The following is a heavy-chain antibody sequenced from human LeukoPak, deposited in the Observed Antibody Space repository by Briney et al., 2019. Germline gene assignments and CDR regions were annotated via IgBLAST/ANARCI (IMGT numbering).Heavy chain of an antibody. CDR2: ISNSGSHR. CDR3: ARGHYYDSSGYFYYYYYMDV. V-gene: IGHV3-21*01. Sequence: GGSLGLSCAASGFTFSSYSMDWVRQAPGKGLQWVSSISNSGSHRFYADSVKGRFSISRDNVKNSLDLQMNSLRAEDTAVYYCARGHYYDSSGYFYYYYYMDVWGKGTTVTVSS. J-gene: IGHJ6*03. CDR1: GFTFSSYS. D-gene: IGHD3-22*01.